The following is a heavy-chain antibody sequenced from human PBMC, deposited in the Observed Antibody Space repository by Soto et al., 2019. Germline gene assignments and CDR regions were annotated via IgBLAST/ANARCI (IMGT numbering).Heavy chain of an antibody. D-gene: IGHD1-7*01. J-gene: IGHJ6*02. V-gene: IGHV3-30*18. CDR3: AKSTGMTGTILYYGLDV. Sequence: QVQLVESGGGVVQPGRSLRLSCAASGFTFSSYGMHWVRQAPGKGLEWVAVISYDGSNKYYADSVKGRFTISRDNSKNARYLQMNSLRAEDTAVYCCAKSTGMTGTILYYGLDVWGQGTTFTVS. CDR1: GFTFSSYG. CDR2: ISYDGSNK.